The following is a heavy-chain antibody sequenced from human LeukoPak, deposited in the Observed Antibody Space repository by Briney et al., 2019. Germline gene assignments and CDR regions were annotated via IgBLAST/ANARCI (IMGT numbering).Heavy chain of an antibody. V-gene: IGHV6-1*01. J-gene: IGHJ6*02. D-gene: IGHD2-2*01. Sequence: SQTPSLTCAISGDSVSSNSAAWNWVRQSPSRGLEWLGRTYYRSKWYNDYAVSVKSRITINPDTSKNQFSLQLNSVTPEDTAVYYCARDQVGTSSHYYYYYGMDVWGQGTTVTVSS. CDR1: GDSVSSNSAA. CDR3: ARDQVGTSSHYYYYYGMDV. CDR2: TYYRSKWYN.